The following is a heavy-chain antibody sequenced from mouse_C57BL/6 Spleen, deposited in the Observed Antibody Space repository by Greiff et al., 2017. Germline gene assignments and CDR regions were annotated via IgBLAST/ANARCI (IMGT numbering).Heavy chain of an antibody. D-gene: IGHD4-1*01. V-gene: IGHV1-39*01. CDR3: ARSKLTGTSPYAMDY. J-gene: IGHJ4*01. CDR2: INPNYGTT. Sequence: VQLKEPGPELVKPGASVKISCKASGYSFTDYNMNWVKQSNGKSLEWIGVINPNYGTTSYNQKFKGKATLTVDQSSSTAYMQLNSLTSEDSAVYYCARSKLTGTSPYAMDYWGQGTSVTVSS. CDR1: GYSFTDYN.